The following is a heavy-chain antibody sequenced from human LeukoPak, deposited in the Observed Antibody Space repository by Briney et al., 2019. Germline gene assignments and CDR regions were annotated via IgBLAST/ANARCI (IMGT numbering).Heavy chain of an antibody. V-gene: IGHV4-34*01. CDR2: INHSGST. D-gene: IGHD3-16*02. Sequence: SETLSLTCAVYGGSFSGYYWSWIRQPPGKGLEWIGEINHSGSTNYNPSLKSRVTISVDTSKNQFSLELSSVTAADTAVYYCAREPMITFGGVIVSPHYYFDYWGQGTLVTVSS. CDR3: AREPMITFGGVIVSPHYYFDY. J-gene: IGHJ4*02. CDR1: GGSFSGYY.